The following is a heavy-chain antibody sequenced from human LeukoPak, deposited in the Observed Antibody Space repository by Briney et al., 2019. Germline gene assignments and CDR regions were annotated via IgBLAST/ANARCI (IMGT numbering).Heavy chain of an antibody. CDR2: INHSGSN. J-gene: IGHJ4*02. CDR1: GGSFSGYY. CDR3: ARNSYDSSGYYFVY. V-gene: IGHV4-34*01. Sequence: PSETLSLTCAVYGGSFSGYYWSWIRQPPGKGLEWIGEINHSGSNNYSPSLKSRVTISVDTSKNQFSLKLSSVSAADTAVYYCARNSYDSSGYYFVYWGLGTLVTVSS. D-gene: IGHD3-22*01.